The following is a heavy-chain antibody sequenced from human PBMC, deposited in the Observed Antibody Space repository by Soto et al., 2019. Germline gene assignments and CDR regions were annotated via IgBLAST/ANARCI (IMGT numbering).Heavy chain of an antibody. Sequence: GPRTKNPSETLSLTCAVSGASINTYYWSWIRQPPGKGLEWIGYFYFSGNTNYSPSLKSRVNISVDLSKNQFSLNPSSVTAADTAVYYCARVVIRMAIQSIDSWGPGSLVTVSS. D-gene: IGHD2-15*01. CDR1: GASINTYY. CDR2: FYFSGNT. J-gene: IGHJ4*02. V-gene: IGHV4-59*01. CDR3: ARVVIRMAIQSIDS.